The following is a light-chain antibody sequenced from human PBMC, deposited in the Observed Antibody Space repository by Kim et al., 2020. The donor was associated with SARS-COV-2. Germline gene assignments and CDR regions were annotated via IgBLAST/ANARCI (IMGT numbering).Light chain of an antibody. CDR2: LNSDGTH. J-gene: IGLJ2*01. Sequence: QLVLTQSPSASASLGASVKLTCTLSSGHSSYAIAWHQQQPEKGTRYLMRLNSDGTHSKADGIPDRFSLSSSGAERYLTISSLQSEDEADYYCQTWDTVTVIFGGGTQLTVL. CDR3: QTWDTVTVI. CDR1: SGHSSYA. V-gene: IGLV4-69*01.